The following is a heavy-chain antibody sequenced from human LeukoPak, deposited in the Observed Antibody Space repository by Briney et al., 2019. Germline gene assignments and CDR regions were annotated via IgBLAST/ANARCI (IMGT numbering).Heavy chain of an antibody. Sequence: PGGSLRLSCAASGFTFSSYAMHWVRQAPGKGLEWVAVISYDGSNKYYADSVKGRFTISRDNSKNTPYLQMNSLRAEDTAVYYCARDPHAKYYFDYWGQGTLVTVSS. J-gene: IGHJ4*02. CDR3: ARDPHAKYYFDY. CDR1: GFTFSSYA. V-gene: IGHV3-30-3*01. CDR2: ISYDGSNK.